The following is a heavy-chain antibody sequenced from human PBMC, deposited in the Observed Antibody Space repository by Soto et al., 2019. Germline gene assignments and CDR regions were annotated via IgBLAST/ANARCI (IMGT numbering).Heavy chain of an antibody. CDR3: AHSRRIAAVGSFDY. D-gene: IGHD6-13*01. V-gene: IGHV2-5*01. CDR1: GFSLSTSGVG. Sequence: SGPTLVNPTQTLTLTCTFSGFSLSTSGVGVGWIRQPPGKALEWLALIYWNDDKRYSPSLKSRLTITKYTSKNQVVLTMTNMDPVDTATYYCAHSRRIAAVGSFDYWGQGTLVTVSS. CDR2: IYWNDDK. J-gene: IGHJ4*02.